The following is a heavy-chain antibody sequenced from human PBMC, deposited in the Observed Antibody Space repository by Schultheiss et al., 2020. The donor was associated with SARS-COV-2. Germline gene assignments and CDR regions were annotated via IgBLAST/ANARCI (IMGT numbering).Heavy chain of an antibody. Sequence: ASVKVSCKASGYTFTSYGISWVRQAPGQGLEWMGGISAYNGNTNYAQKLQGRVTMTTDTSTSTAYMELSSLRSEDTAVYYCARTPHGGYCSGGSCSYYYYGMDVWGQGTTVTVSS. V-gene: IGHV1-18*01. CDR1: GYTFTSYG. D-gene: IGHD2-15*01. J-gene: IGHJ6*02. CDR2: ISAYNGNT. CDR3: ARTPHGGYCSGGSCSYYYYGMDV.